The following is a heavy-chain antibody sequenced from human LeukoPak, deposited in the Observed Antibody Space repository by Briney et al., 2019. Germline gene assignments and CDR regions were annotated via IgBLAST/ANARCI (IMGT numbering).Heavy chain of an antibody. CDR3: ARDVFLKQLNYYYYYMDV. J-gene: IGHJ6*03. CDR2: ISAYNGKT. V-gene: IGHV1-18*01. CDR1: GYTFTRYG. Sequence: ASVSVSSKASGYTFTRYGISWVRQAPGQGREWMGWISAYNGKTKYAQKPQRRVDMTTDESTSTAYMQLRSLRSDDTAVHYCARDVFLKQLNYYYYYMDVWGKGTTVTVSS. D-gene: IGHD6-6*01.